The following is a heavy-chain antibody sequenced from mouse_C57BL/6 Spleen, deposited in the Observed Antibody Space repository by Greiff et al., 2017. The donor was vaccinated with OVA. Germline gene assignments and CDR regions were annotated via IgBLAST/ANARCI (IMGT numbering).Heavy chain of an antibody. J-gene: IGHJ4*01. CDR3: TRGHYGSSPYYYAMDY. Sequence: VQLQQSGAELVRPGASVTLSCKASGYTFTDYEMHWVKQTPVHGLEWIGAIDPETGGTAYNQKFKGKAILTADKSSSTAYMELRSLTSEDSAVYYCTRGHYGSSPYYYAMDYWGQGTSVTVSS. V-gene: IGHV1-15*01. CDR2: IDPETGGT. CDR1: GYTFTDYE. D-gene: IGHD1-1*01.